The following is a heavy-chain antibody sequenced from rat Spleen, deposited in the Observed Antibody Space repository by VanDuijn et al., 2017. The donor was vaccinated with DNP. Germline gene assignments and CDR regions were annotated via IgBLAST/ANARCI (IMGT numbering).Heavy chain of an antibody. CDR2: MSSGGNT. D-gene: IGHD1-12*02. V-gene: IGHV2-6*01. CDR3: ARSDYSDGSFYYGYFDY. J-gene: IGHJ2*01. CDR1: GFSLTTYS. Sequence: QVQLKESGPGLVQPSQTLSLTCTVSGFSLTTYSVAWVRQPPGKGLEWIAAMSSGGNTYYNSALKSRLSITRDTSKSQVFLKMNSLQTEDTAMFFCARSDYSDGSFYYGYFDYWGQGVMVTVSS.